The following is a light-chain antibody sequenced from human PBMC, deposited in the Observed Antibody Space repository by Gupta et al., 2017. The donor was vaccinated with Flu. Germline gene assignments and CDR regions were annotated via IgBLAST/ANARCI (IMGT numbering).Light chain of an antibody. CDR1: QSVSTY. CDR3: QQRTNWPPLT. Sequence: EIVLTQSPATLSLSPGERATLSCRASQSVSTYLAWYQQKPGQPPRLLIYDASKRATGLPARFSGSGYGTDFTLTVSSLEPEDFAVYYCQQRTNWPPLTFGQGTRLVIK. J-gene: IGKJ5*01. CDR2: DAS. V-gene: IGKV3-11*01.